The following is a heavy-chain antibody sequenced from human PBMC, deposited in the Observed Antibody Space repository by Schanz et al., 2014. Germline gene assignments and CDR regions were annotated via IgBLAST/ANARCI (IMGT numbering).Heavy chain of an antibody. D-gene: IGHD2-15*01. J-gene: IGHJ4*02. CDR3: APDHTAESCYSAGPPIDY. CDR2: IWYDGSNK. Sequence: QVQLVESGGGVVQPGRSLRLSCAASGFTFSSYGMHWVRQAPGKGLEWVAVIWYDGSNKYYADSVKGRFTISRDNSKNTLLLQMNSLRAEDTAVYYCAPDHTAESCYSAGPPIDYWGQGTLLNVSS. V-gene: IGHV3-33*01. CDR1: GFTFSSYG.